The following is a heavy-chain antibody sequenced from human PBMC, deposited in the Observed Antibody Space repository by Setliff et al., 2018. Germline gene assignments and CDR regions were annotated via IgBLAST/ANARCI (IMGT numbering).Heavy chain of an antibody. CDR2: IFYSGSS. CDR1: GVSIRSYY. CDR3: VRDRTAYSYGLDV. J-gene: IGHJ6*02. V-gene: IGHV4-59*01. Sequence: PSETLSLTCTVSGVSIRSYYWSWIRQPPGKGLEWIGYIFYSGSSNYNPSLQSRVSISVDTSKNQLSLKLDSLTAADAAVYYCVRDRTAYSYGLDVWGQGTTVTVSS. D-gene: IGHD5-18*01.